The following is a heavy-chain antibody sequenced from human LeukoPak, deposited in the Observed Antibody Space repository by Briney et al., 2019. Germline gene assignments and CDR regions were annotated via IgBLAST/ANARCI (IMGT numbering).Heavy chain of an antibody. CDR2: IYKIGGT. CDR1: GFTVSTSY. J-gene: IGHJ4*02. CDR3: AGRSTQDILHY. Sequence: GGSLRLSCVASGFTVSTSYKTWVRQAPGKGLEWVSLIYKIGGTYYADSVKGRFTISRDSSKNTLNLLMNSLRAEDTAVYFCAGRSTQDILHYWGQGTLLTVSS. V-gene: IGHV3-53*01. D-gene: IGHD2-15*01.